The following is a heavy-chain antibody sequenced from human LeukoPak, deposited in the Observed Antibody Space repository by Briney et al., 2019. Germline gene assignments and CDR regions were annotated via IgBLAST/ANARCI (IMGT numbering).Heavy chain of an antibody. V-gene: IGHV1-46*01. CDR1: GYTFTSYY. D-gene: IGHD2-2*01. J-gene: IGHJ3*02. CDR3: ARVIDCSSTSCYAGGYAFDI. Sequence: ASVKVSCKASGYTFTSYYMHWVRQAPGQGLEWMGIINPIGGSTSYAQKFQGRVTMTRDTSTSTVYMELSSLRSEDTAVYYCARVIDCSSTSCYAGGYAFDIWGQGTMVTVSS. CDR2: INPIGGST.